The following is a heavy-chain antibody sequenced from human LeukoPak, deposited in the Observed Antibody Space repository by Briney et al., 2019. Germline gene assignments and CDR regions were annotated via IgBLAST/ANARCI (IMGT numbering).Heavy chain of an antibody. CDR2: INHSGST. CDR1: GGSFSGYY. Sequence: SETLSLTCAVYGGSFSGYYWSWIRQPPGKGLEWVGEINHSGSTNYNPSLKSRVTISVDTSKNQFSLKLSSVTAADTAVYYCARGSRNNYYDSSGYRYWGQGTLVTVSS. CDR3: ARGSRNNYYDSSGYRY. D-gene: IGHD3-22*01. V-gene: IGHV4-34*01. J-gene: IGHJ4*02.